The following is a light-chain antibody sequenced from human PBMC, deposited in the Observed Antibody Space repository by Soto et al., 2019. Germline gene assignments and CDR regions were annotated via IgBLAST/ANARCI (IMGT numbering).Light chain of an antibody. Sequence: DIQMTQSPSTLSGSVGDRVTITCRASQTISSWLAWYQQKPGKAPKLLIYKASTLKSVVPSRFSVSGSGTEFTLTISSLQPDDFATYYCQQYNSYPGSFGQGTKVDIK. V-gene: IGKV1-5*03. CDR2: KAS. J-gene: IGKJ1*01. CDR3: QQYNSYPGS. CDR1: QTISSW.